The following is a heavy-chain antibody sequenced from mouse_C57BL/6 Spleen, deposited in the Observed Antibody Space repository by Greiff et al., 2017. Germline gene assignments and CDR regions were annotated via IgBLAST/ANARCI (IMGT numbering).Heavy chain of an antibody. D-gene: IGHD1-1*01. CDR1: GFTFSSYG. CDR2: ISSGGSYT. Sequence: DVQLVESGGDLVKPGGSLKLSCAASGFTFSSYGMSWVRQTPDKRLEWVATISSGGSYTYYPDSVRGRFTISRDNAKNTLYLQMSSLKSEDTAMYYCARHDYYGSSYVRFAYWGQGTLVTVSA. V-gene: IGHV5-6*01. CDR3: ARHDYYGSSYVRFAY. J-gene: IGHJ3*01.